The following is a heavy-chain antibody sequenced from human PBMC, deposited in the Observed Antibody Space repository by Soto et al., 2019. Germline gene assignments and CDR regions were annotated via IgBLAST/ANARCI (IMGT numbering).Heavy chain of an antibody. CDR1: GCSSSSYY. J-gene: IGHJ4*02. Sequence: SETLSLTCTVSGCSSSSYYWSWIRQPPGKGLEWIGYIYYSGSTNYNPSLKSRVTISVDTSKNQFSLKLSSVTAADTAVYYCARQVGGWAPWYFDYWGQGTLVTVSS. CDR2: IYYSGST. V-gene: IGHV4-59*08. D-gene: IGHD6-19*01. CDR3: ARQVGGWAPWYFDY.